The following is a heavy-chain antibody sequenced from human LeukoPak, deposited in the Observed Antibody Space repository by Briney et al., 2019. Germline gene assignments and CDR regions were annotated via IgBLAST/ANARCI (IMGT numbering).Heavy chain of an antibody. CDR1: GGSISSGGYS. CDR3: PRVPLGYDAF. Sequence: SETLSLTCAVSGGSISSGGYSWSWIRQPPGKGLEWIGEINDSGSTNYNPSLKSRATISVDTSKNQFSLKLSSVTATNTAVYYCPRVPLGYDAF. CDR2: INDSGST. D-gene: IGHD3-22*01. V-gene: IGHV4-34*01. J-gene: IGHJ3*01.